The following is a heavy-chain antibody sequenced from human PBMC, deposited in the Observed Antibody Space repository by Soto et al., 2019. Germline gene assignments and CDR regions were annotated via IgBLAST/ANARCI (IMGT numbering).Heavy chain of an antibody. V-gene: IGHV4-59*08. CDR2: MGYSGYT. Sequence: SSETLSLTCSVSXGSISGYYCSWFRQPPGKGLEWIGYMGYSGYTSYNPSLRSRVTISLDTSKNQFSLKLSSVTAADTALYYCARHGGGYCSGGSCYLDGYYYYYYGMDVWGQGTTVTVSS. J-gene: IGHJ6*02. D-gene: IGHD2-15*01. CDR3: ARHGGGYCSGGSCYLDGYYYYYYGMDV. CDR1: XGSISGYY.